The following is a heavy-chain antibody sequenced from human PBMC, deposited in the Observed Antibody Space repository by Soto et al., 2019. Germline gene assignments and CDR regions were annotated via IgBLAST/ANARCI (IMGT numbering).Heavy chain of an antibody. CDR1: GFTFTSSA. CDR2: IVVGSGNT. CDR3: AADTQQLVQEYKWLDP. J-gene: IGHJ5*02. V-gene: IGHV1-58*01. D-gene: IGHD6-6*01. Sequence: SVKVSCKASGFTFTSSAVQWVRQARGQRLEWIGWIVVGSGNTNYAQKFQERVTITRDMSTSTAYMELSSLRSEDTAVYYCAADTQQLVQEYKWLDPWGQGTLVTVCS.